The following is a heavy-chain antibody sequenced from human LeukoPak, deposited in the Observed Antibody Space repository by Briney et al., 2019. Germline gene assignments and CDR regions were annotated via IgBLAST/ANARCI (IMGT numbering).Heavy chain of an antibody. CDR3: VLLSLTPG. Sequence: GGSLRLSCAGSGFTFSSYEMNWVRQVPGKGLVWVSRISSDGANANYADSVKGRFTISRDNAKNTLYLQMNSLRVEDTAVYYCVLLSLTPGWGQGTLVTVSS. CDR1: GFTFSSYE. CDR2: ISSDGANA. J-gene: IGHJ4*02. V-gene: IGHV3-74*01. D-gene: IGHD3-10*01.